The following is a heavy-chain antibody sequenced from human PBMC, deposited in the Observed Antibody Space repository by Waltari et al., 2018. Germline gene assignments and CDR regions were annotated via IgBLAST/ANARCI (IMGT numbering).Heavy chain of an antibody. CDR2: IYSGGSA. Sequence: EVQLVESGGGLVPPGGSLRLSCAASGFTVSSNYLTWVRQAPGKGLEWVSLIYSGGSAYYADSVKGRFTISRDNSKNTLYLQMNNLRVEDTAVYYCARLWQQLADFDYWGQGTLVTVSS. CDR1: GFTVSSNY. J-gene: IGHJ4*02. CDR3: ARLWQQLADFDY. D-gene: IGHD6-13*01. V-gene: IGHV3-66*02.